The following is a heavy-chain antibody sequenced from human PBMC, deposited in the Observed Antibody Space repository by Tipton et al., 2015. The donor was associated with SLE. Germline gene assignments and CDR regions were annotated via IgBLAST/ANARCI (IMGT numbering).Heavy chain of an antibody. CDR1: GFTVSSNY. CDR2: ISWNSGTI. J-gene: IGHJ3*02. Sequence: SLRLSCAASGFTVSSNYMSWVRQAPGKGLEWVSGISWNSGTIDYADSVKGRFTISRDNAKNSLYLQMNSLRAEDMALYYCSKDIWSGVTKAFGAFDIWGQGTMVTVSS. V-gene: IGHV3-9*03. CDR3: SKDIWSGVTKAFGAFDI. D-gene: IGHD1-26*01.